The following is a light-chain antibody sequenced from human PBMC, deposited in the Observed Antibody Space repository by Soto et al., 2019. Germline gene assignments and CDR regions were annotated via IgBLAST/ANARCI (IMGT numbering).Light chain of an antibody. J-gene: IGKJ1*01. CDR3: QQYTNTNNPWM. CDR1: QSIGSW. CDR2: DGT. V-gene: IGKV1-5*01. Sequence: DIQMTQSPSTLSASVGDRVTITCWASQSIGSWLAWHQQKPGKAPKLLIYDGTYLESGVASRFSGSGSGTEFTLIISGLQPDDSATYYCQQYTNTNNPWMFGQGTKVDIK.